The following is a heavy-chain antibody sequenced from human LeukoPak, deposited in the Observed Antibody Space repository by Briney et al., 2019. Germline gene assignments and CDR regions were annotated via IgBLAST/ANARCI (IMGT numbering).Heavy chain of an antibody. D-gene: IGHD6-13*01. CDR1: GFTFDHYA. Sequence: GGSLRLSCAASGFTFDHYAMHWVRQAPGKGLEWVSGISWNSGSIGYADSVKGRFTISRDNAKNSLYLQMNSLRAEDTALYYCAKASSSWKYYFDYWGQGTLVTVSS. V-gene: IGHV3-9*01. J-gene: IGHJ4*02. CDR3: AKASSSWKYYFDY. CDR2: ISWNSGSI.